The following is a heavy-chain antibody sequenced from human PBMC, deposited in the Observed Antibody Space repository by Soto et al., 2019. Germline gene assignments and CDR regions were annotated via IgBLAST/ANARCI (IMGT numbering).Heavy chain of an antibody. CDR1: GFTFSSYA. CDR3: AKDQPHDAYGHKSRFWDY. CDR2: ISGSGGST. J-gene: IGHJ4*02. V-gene: IGHV3-23*01. Sequence: GGSLRLSCAASGFTFSSYAMSWVRQAPGKGLEWVSAISGSGGSTYYADSVKGRFTISRDNSKNTLYLQMNSLRAEDTAVYYCAKDQPHDAYGHKSRFWDYWGQGTLVTVSS. D-gene: IGHD3-3*01.